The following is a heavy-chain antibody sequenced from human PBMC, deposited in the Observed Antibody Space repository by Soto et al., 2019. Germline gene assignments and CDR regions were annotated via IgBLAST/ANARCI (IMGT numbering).Heavy chain of an antibody. J-gene: IGHJ4*02. CDR1: GFTFSSYG. Sequence: QVQLVESGGGVVQPGRSLRLSCAASGFTFSSYGMHWVRQAPGKGLEWVAVIWYDGSNKYYADSVKGRFTISRDNSKNTLYLQMNSLRAEDTAVYYCARDRCIAASGTCYDFDYWRQGTLVTVSS. CDR2: IWYDGSNK. CDR3: ARDRCIAASGTCYDFDY. D-gene: IGHD6-13*01. V-gene: IGHV3-33*01.